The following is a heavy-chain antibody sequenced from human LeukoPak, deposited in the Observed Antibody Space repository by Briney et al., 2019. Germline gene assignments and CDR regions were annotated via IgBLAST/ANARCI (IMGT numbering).Heavy chain of an antibody. CDR3: TRESSVGAHKAFDF. CDR2: INSDGSST. J-gene: IGHJ4*02. CDR1: GLTLSTTW. V-gene: IGHV3-74*01. Sequence: GGSLRLSCAASGLTLSTTWMHWVRQVPGKGLVWVSRINSDGSSTSYADSVKGRFTISRDNAKNTLYLQMNSLRAEDTAVYYCTRESSVGAHKAFDFWGQGTLVTVSS. D-gene: IGHD1-26*01.